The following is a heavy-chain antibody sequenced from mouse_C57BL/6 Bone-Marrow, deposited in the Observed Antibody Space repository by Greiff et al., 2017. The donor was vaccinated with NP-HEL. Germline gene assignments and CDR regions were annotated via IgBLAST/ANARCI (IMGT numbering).Heavy chain of an antibody. CDR2: IYPGDGDT. CDR3: ATNGYYGAY. CDR1: GYAFSSSW. D-gene: IGHD2-3*01. J-gene: IGHJ3*01. V-gene: IGHV1-82*01. Sequence: VQLQQSGPELVKPGASVKISCKASGYAFSSSWMNWVKQRPGKGLEWIGRIYPGDGDTNYNGKFKGTATLTADKSSSTAYMQLSSLTSEDSAVYFCATNGYYGAYWGQGTLVTVSA.